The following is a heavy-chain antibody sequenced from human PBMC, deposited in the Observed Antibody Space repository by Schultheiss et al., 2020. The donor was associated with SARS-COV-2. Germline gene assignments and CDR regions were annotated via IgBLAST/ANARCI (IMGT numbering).Heavy chain of an antibody. J-gene: IGHJ6*02. V-gene: IGHV3-74*01. D-gene: IGHD6-19*01. Sequence: GGSLRLSCAASGFIFSSFWMHWVRQAPGKGPVWVSRIKSDGTTIYADSVKGRFTISRDNAKNSLYLQMNSLRAEDTAVYYCAKGAGWRNYYYYYGMDVWGQGTTVTVSS. CDR1: GFIFSSFW. CDR3: AKGAGWRNYYYYYGMDV. CDR2: IKSDGTT.